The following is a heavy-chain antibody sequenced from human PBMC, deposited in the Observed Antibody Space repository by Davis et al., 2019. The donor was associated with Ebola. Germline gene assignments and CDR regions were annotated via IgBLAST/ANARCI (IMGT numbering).Heavy chain of an antibody. Sequence: PGGSLRLSCTASGFTFGDYAMSWFRQAPGKGLEWVGFIRSKAYGGTTEYAASVKGRFTISRDDSKSIAYLQMNSLKTEDTAVYYCTRVVGSYSSGWAYWYFDLWGRGTLVTVSS. CDR3: TRVVGSYSSGWAYWYFDL. V-gene: IGHV3-49*03. CDR1: GFTFGDYA. D-gene: IGHD6-19*01. CDR2: IRSKAYGGTT. J-gene: IGHJ2*01.